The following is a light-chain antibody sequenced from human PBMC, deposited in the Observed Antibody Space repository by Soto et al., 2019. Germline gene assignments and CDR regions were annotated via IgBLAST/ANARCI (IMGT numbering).Light chain of an antibody. CDR3: SSYTSLSTVV. Sequence: QSALTQPASGSGTPGQSISISCTGTSSDIGTYNFVSWYQLHPGEPPKLIIYEVTNRPSGVSDRFSGSKSGNTASLTISGLQSGDETDYYFSSYTSLSTVVFGSGTKLTVL. J-gene: IGLJ1*01. CDR1: SSDIGTYNF. V-gene: IGLV2-14*01. CDR2: EVT.